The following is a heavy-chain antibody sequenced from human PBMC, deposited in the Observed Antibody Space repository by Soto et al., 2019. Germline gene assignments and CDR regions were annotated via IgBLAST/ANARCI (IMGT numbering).Heavy chain of an antibody. CDR1: GFTFASYE. Sequence: QPGGSLRLSCAASGFTFASYEMNWVRQAPGKGLEWISYIHHRGTIIHYAQSAQGRFTIYSDNAKNLLFLKMNSMRADDTAVYYCARDPGWDSHFDYWGQGTLVTVSS. CDR3: ARDPGWDSHFDY. V-gene: IGHV3-48*03. CDR2: IHHRGTII. D-gene: IGHD1-26*01. J-gene: IGHJ4*01.